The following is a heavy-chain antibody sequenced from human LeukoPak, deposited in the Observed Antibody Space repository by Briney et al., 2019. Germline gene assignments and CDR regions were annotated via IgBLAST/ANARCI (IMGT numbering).Heavy chain of an antibody. J-gene: IGHJ4*02. Sequence: PSETLSLTCAVYGGSLSSYYWSWVRQSPGKGLEWIGEMNRDGRSDYNPSLGSRVTISVDASKNQFSLYLRSMTAADTAVYYCARGIKRYYYYGLGSFPYDSWGQGSLVTVS. CDR2: MNRDGRS. CDR1: GGSLSSYY. D-gene: IGHD3-10*01. CDR3: ARGIKRYYYYGLGSFPYDS. V-gene: IGHV4-34*01.